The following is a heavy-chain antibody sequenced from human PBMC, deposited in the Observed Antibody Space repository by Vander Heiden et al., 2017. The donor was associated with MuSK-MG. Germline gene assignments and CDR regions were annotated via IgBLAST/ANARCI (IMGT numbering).Heavy chain of an antibody. CDR1: GFTFSTYS. Sequence: EVQLVESGGGLVQPGGSLRLSCAASGFTFSTYSMNWVRQAPGKGLEWVSYISSSSSTMYKADSAKGRFTISRDNAKNSLYMQMNRMRAEDTAVYYFASGYDWNYFDYWGQGTLVTVSS. CDR2: ISSSSSTM. V-gene: IGHV3-48*01. CDR3: ASGYDWNYFDY. D-gene: IGHD1-20*01. J-gene: IGHJ4*02.